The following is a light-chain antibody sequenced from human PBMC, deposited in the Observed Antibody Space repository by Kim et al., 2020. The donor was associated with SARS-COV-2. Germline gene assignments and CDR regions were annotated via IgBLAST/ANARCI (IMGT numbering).Light chain of an antibody. CDR3: QTWGNGIRV. J-gene: IGLJ3*02. CDR2: INTDGSH. CDR1: SGHTNYA. V-gene: IGLV4-69*01. Sequence: QLVLTQSPSASASLGASVRLTCTLSSGHTNYAIAWYQQQPQKGPRYLMKINTDGSHSKGDGIPDRFSGSKSGAERYLTISSLQSEDEADYYCQTWGNGIRVFGGGTQLTVL.